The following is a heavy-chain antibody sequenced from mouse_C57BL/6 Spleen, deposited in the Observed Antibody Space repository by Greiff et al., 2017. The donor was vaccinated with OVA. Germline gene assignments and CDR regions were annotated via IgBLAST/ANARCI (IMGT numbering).Heavy chain of an antibody. J-gene: IGHJ4*01. V-gene: IGHV3-6*01. CDR2: ISYDGSN. Sequence: VQLQQSGPGLVKPSQSLSLTCSVTGYSITSGYYWNWIRQFPGNKLEWMGYISYDGSNNYNPSLKNRISITRDTSKNQFFLKLNSVTTEDTATYYCARGGYSNYAMDYWGQGTSVTVSS. CDR3: ARGGYSNYAMDY. CDR1: GYSITSGYY. D-gene: IGHD2-5*01.